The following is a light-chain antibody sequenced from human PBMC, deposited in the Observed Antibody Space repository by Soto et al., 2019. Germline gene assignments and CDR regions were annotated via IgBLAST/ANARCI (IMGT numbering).Light chain of an antibody. CDR1: QSVSSNY. CDR2: GGS. V-gene: IGKV3-20*01. J-gene: IGKJ1*01. Sequence: IVLTPSPGPLSLSPGERATLSCRASQSVSSNYLVWYQQKPGQAPRLLIYGGSRRATGIPDRFSGSGSGTDFTLTISSLEAEDVAVYYCQQYGGSPWTFGQGTKVDIK. CDR3: QQYGGSPWT.